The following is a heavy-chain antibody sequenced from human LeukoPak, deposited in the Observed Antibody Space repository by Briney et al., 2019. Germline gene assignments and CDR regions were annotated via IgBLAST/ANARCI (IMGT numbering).Heavy chain of an antibody. CDR3: ARDYYDSSGYPGNY. V-gene: IGHV3-21*01. CDR1: GFTLSSYT. D-gene: IGHD3-22*01. CDR2: ISSSSTYI. J-gene: IGHJ4*02. Sequence: GGSLRLSCAASGFTLSSYTMNWVRQAPGKGLEWVSSISSSSTYIYYADSVKGRFTISRDNAKNSLYLQMNSLRAEDTAVYYCARDYYDSSGYPGNYWGQGALVTVSS.